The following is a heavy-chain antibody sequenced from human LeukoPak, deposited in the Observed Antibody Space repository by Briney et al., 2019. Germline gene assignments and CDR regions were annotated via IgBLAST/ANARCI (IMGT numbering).Heavy chain of an antibody. D-gene: IGHD6-19*01. J-gene: IGHJ3*02. CDR2: INHSGST. Sequence: SETLSLTCAVYGGSFSGYYWSWIRQPPGKGLEWIGEINHSGSTNYNPSLKSRVTISVDTSKNQFSLKLSSVTAADTAVYYCASRGSLGYSSGWYYSSRAFGIWGQGTMVTVSS. CDR1: GGSFSGYY. V-gene: IGHV4-34*01. CDR3: ASRGSLGYSSGWYYSSRAFGI.